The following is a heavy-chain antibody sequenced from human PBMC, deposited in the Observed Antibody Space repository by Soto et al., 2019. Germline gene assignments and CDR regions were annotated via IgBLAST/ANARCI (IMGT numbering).Heavy chain of an antibody. Sequence: PGGSLRLSCVSSGFTFSTYTMSWVRQAPGRGLEWVSVISGSAGSSGPSYADSVQGRFSISRDNARNTLYLQMNSLRGEDTAMYYCAKARCSTANCYVPEYWGQGTRVTVS. CDR3: AKARCSTANCYVPEY. CDR1: GFTFSTYT. J-gene: IGHJ4*02. CDR2: ISGSAGSSGP. V-gene: IGHV3-23*01. D-gene: IGHD2-2*01.